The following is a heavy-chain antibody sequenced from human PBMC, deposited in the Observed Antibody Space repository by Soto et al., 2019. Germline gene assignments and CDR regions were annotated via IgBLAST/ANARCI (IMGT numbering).Heavy chain of an antibody. Sequence: QVQLVQSGAEVKKPGASVKVSCKASGYTFTSYGISWVRQAPGQGLEWVGWISGYDGNTDYAQKLQGRVTMTTDTSTSTAYMDLRSLRSDATAVYYCARHNSQWPNWFDPWGQGTLVTVSS. CDR1: GYTFTSYG. CDR2: ISGYDGNT. D-gene: IGHD1-1*01. CDR3: ARHNSQWPNWFDP. V-gene: IGHV1-18*01. J-gene: IGHJ5*02.